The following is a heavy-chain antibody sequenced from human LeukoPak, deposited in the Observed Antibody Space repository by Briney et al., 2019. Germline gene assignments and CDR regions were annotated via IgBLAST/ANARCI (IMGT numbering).Heavy chain of an antibody. V-gene: IGHV4-39*07. D-gene: IGHD1-26*01. CDR1: GGSIRSSSYY. J-gene: IGHJ3*02. Sequence: ASETLSLTCTVSGGSIRSSSYYWGWIRQPPGKGLEWIGSIYYSGSTYYNPSLKSRVTISVDTSKNQFSLKLSSVTAADTAVYYCARGADSGSYYLGAFDIWGQGTMVTVSS. CDR3: ARGADSGSYYLGAFDI. CDR2: IYYSGST.